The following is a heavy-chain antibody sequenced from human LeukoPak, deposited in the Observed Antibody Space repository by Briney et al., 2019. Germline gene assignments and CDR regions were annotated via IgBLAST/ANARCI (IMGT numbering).Heavy chain of an antibody. CDR1: GFTFSSYS. Sequence: GGSLRLSCAASGFTFSSYSMNWVRQAPGKGLEWVSSISSSSSYIYYADSVKGRFTISRDNAKNSLYLQMNSLRAEDTAVYYCARDSLPYYDSSGYYRIWFDPWGQGTLVTVSS. D-gene: IGHD3-22*01. CDR3: ARDSLPYYDSSGYYRIWFDP. CDR2: ISSSSSYI. V-gene: IGHV3-21*01. J-gene: IGHJ5*02.